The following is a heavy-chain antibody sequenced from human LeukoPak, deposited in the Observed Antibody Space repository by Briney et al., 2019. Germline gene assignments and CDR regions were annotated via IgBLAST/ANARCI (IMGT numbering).Heavy chain of an antibody. CDR2: ISAYNGNT. D-gene: IGHD2-15*01. Sequence: ASVTVSCKASGYTFTSYGISWVRQAPGQGLEWMGWISAYNGNTNYAQKLQGRVTMTTDTSTSTAYMELRSLRSDDTAVYYCARSTSRIGYYYYGMDVWGQGTTVTVSS. J-gene: IGHJ6*02. V-gene: IGHV1-18*01. CDR3: ARSTSRIGYYYYGMDV. CDR1: GYTFTSYG.